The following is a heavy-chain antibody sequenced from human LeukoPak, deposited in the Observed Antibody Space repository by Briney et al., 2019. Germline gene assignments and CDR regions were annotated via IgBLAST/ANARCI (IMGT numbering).Heavy chain of an antibody. D-gene: IGHD1-7*01. CDR2: YSSTGDS. V-gene: IGHV4-59*01. CDR1: SHSIGNYY. Sequence: SETLSLTCTVSSHSIGNYYWTWIRQSPGKRLEWLGYYSSTGDSEYNPSLKSRVTMSVDMSKNQFSLKLTSVTAADTAVYFCARGYHWNYGWFDPWGQGTLVTVSS. J-gene: IGHJ5*02. CDR3: ARGYHWNYGWFDP.